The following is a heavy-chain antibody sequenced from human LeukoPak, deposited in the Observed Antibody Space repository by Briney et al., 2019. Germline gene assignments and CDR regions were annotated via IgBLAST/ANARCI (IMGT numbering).Heavy chain of an antibody. Sequence: GGSLRLSCAASGFTFSSYWMSWVRQAPGKGLEWVANIKQDGSEKYYVGSVKGRFTISRDNAKNSLYLQMNSLRAEDTAVYYCASQITMLRGVKEYYFDYWGQGTLVTVSS. D-gene: IGHD3-10*01. J-gene: IGHJ4*02. V-gene: IGHV3-7*01. CDR1: GFTFSSYW. CDR3: ASQITMLRGVKEYYFDY. CDR2: IKQDGSEK.